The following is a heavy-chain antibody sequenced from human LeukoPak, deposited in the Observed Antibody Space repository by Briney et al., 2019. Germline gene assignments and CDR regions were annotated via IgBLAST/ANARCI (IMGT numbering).Heavy chain of an antibody. Sequence: GSLRLSCAASGFPFSSYAMHWVRQAPGKGLEWVAVISYDGSNKYYADSVKGRFTISRDNSKNTLYPQMNSLRAEDTAVYYCARTSEMGEPYDSSGYQPFDYWGRGTLVTVSS. CDR2: ISYDGSNK. CDR3: ARTSEMGEPYDSSGYQPFDY. J-gene: IGHJ4*02. D-gene: IGHD3-22*01. V-gene: IGHV3-30*01. CDR1: GFPFSSYA.